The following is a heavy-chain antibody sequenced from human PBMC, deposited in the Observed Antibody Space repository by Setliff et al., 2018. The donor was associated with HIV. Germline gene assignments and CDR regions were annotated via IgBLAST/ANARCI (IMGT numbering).Heavy chain of an antibody. CDR3: ATDTSISWFYH. CDR2: IYHSGGT. Sequence: SETLSLTCRVSGYFINIGHYCGWLRQSPGKGLEWIGTIYHSGGTYYNPSLKSRVTISVDTSNNQFSLRMNSVTAADTAVYYCATDTSISWFYHWGQETLVTVSS. V-gene: IGHV4-38-2*02. CDR1: GYFINIGHY. D-gene: IGHD1-1*01. J-gene: IGHJ5*01.